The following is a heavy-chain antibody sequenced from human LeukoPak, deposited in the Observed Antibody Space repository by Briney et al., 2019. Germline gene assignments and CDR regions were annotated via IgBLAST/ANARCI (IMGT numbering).Heavy chain of an antibody. CDR3: ARGASSWEYTTFDV. J-gene: IGHJ3*01. CDR1: GFNFDDSP. Sequence: PGGSLRLSCAASGFNFDDSPMHWVRQAPGKGLEWVSTIGGSGVTKFYADSVEGRFTISRDNSNNALFLQMNSLRAEDMAIYYCARGASSWEYTTFDVWGQGTIVTVSS. V-gene: IGHV3-23*01. D-gene: IGHD6-13*01. CDR2: IGGSGVTK.